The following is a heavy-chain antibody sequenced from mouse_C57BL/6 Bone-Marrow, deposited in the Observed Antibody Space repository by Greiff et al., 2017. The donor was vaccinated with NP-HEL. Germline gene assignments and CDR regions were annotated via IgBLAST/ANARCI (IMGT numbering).Heavy chain of an antibody. CDR2: IWRGGST. Sequence: QVQLQQSGPGLVQPSQSLSITCTVSGFSLTSYGVHWVRQSPGKGLEWLGVIWRGGSTDYNAAFMSRLSITKDNSKSQICFKKNILQADDTAIYYCATDYYGSSHWYCDGWGTGTTVTVSS. CDR3: ATDYYGSSHWYCDG. J-gene: IGHJ1*03. D-gene: IGHD1-1*01. V-gene: IGHV2-5*01. CDR1: GFSLTSYG.